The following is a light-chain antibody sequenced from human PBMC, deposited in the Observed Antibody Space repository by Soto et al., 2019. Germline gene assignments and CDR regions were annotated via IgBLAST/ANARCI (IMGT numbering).Light chain of an antibody. J-gene: IGKJ4*01. CDR2: DTS. CDR3: QQRSNWPLT. CDR1: QSVTTR. Sequence: IFFTQSPGTPFFSPGEKVPLSHRASQSVTTRLAWYQHKPGQAPRLLIYDTSNRASGVPARFSGSGSGTDFALTISSLEPEDFAVYYCQQRSNWPLTFGGGTKVDIK. V-gene: IGKV3-11*01.